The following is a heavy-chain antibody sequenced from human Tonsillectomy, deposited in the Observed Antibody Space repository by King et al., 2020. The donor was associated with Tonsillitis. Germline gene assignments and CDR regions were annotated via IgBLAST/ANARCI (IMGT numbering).Heavy chain of an antibody. CDR2: IYYSGST. J-gene: IGHJ4*02. V-gene: IGHV4-39*01. CDR1: GGSISRSSYY. Sequence: LQLQESGPGLVKPSETLSLTCSVSGGSISRSSYYWGWIRQPPGKGLEWIGSIYYSGSTYYNPSLKSRVTISVDTSKNQFSLKLSSVTAADTAVYYCARLVIFGVIRDWGQGTLVTVSS. CDR3: ARLVIFGVIRD. D-gene: IGHD3-3*01.